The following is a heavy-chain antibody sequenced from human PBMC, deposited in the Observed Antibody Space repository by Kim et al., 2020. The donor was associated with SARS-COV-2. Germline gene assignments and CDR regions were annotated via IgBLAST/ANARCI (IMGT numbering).Heavy chain of an antibody. V-gene: IGHV3-15*01. CDR2: IKRKTDGGTT. CDR1: GFIFSNSW. Sequence: GGSLRLSCAASGFIFSNSWMSWVRQAPGKGLEWVGLIKRKTDGGTTDYAAPVKGRFTVSRDDSNNTLYLQMNSLKTEDTAVYYCTTGRLGDKWGQGTLVTVSS. J-gene: IGHJ4*02. CDR3: TTGRLGDK. D-gene: IGHD3-16*01.